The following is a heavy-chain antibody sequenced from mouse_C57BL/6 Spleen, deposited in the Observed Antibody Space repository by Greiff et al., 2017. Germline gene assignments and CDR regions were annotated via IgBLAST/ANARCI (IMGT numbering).Heavy chain of an antibody. D-gene: IGHD4-1*02. CDR3: ASQLSFDY. J-gene: IGHJ2*01. CDR1: GYTFTSYW. V-gene: IGHV1-64*01. CDR2: IHPNSGST. Sequence: VKLQQPGAELVKPGASVKLSCKASGYTFTSYWMHWVKQRPGQGLEWIGMIHPNSGSTNYNEKFKSKATLTVDKSSSTAYMQLSSLTSEDSAVYYCASQLSFDYWGQGTTLTVSS.